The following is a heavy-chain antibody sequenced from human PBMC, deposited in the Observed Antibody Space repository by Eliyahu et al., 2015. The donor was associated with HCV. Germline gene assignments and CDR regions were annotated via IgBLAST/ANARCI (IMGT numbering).Heavy chain of an antibody. D-gene: IGHD2-2*01. J-gene: IGHJ5*02. Sequence: EVQLLESGGGLVQPGGSLRLSCAASGFXFSXXXMSWVRQAXGKGLEWVSAISGSXGXTYYADSVKGRFTISRDNSKNTLYLQMNSLRAEDTAVYYCAKDRYQLLWEGSVNWFDPWGQGTLVTVSS. CDR1: GFXFSXXX. CDR3: AKDRYQLLWEGSVNWFDP. CDR2: ISGSXGXT. V-gene: IGHV3-23*01.